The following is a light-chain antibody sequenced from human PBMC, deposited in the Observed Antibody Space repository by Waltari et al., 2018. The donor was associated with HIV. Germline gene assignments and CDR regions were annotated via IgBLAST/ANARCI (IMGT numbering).Light chain of an antibody. Sequence: QSALTQPAPVSGSPGQSITISCTGTNHDVGTYNYVSWYQQHPGKAPKLMIYDVTDRPSGVSDRFSGSKSGNTASLTISGLQAEDEADYYCSSYTSSISLVFGGGTKVTVL. J-gene: IGLJ3*02. CDR3: SSYTSSISLV. CDR1: NHDVGTYNY. V-gene: IGLV2-14*03. CDR2: DVT.